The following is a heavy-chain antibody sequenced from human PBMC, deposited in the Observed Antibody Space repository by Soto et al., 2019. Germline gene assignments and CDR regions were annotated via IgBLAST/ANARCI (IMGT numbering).Heavy chain of an antibody. Sequence: QVQLQESGPGLVKPSETLSLTCTVSGGSISSYYWSWIRQSPGKGLEWIGYISYSGSTKYNPSLKSRATLSVDXXKNQFSLKLSSVTAADTAVYYCARGRGDTAMAWYYWGQGTLVTVSS. CDR2: ISYSGST. J-gene: IGHJ4*02. CDR3: ARGRGDTAMAWYY. D-gene: IGHD5-18*01. V-gene: IGHV4-59*01. CDR1: GGSISSYY.